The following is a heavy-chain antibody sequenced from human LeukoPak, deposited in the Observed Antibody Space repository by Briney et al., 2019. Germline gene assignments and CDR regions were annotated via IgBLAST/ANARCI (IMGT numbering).Heavy chain of an antibody. CDR1: VFTFSRYG. V-gene: IGHV3-33*06. Sequence: GRSLRLSCAASVFTFSRYGMHGVPQAPGKGLEGGVVIWYDGSNKYHPASVKGRFTISRDNSKNTLYLQMNSLRAEDTAVYYCAKERDYDSSGYSGRGYYFDYWGQGTLVTVSS. CDR2: IWYDGSNK. CDR3: AKERDYDSSGYSGRGYYFDY. J-gene: IGHJ4*02. D-gene: IGHD3-22*01.